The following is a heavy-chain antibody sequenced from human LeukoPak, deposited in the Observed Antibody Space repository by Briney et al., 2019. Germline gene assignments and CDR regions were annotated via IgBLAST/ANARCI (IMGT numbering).Heavy chain of an antibody. Sequence: PSETLSLTCTVSGYSISSGYYWGWIRQPPGKGLEWIGSIYHSGSTYYNPSLKSRVTISVDTSKNQFSLKLSSVTAADTAVYYCAGTAAGPFDYWGQGTLVTVSS. CDR2: IYHSGST. CDR3: AGTAAGPFDY. J-gene: IGHJ4*02. V-gene: IGHV4-38-2*02. D-gene: IGHD6-13*01. CDR1: GYSISSGYY.